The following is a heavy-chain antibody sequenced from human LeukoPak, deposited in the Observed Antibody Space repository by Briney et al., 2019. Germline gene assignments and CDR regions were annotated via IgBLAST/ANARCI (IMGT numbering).Heavy chain of an antibody. CDR2: ISSYNGNT. Sequence: ASVKVSCKASGYTFTSYGISWVRQAPGQGLEWMGWISSYNGNTNYAQKLQGRVTMTTDTSTGTAYMEVRSLRSDDTAVYYCARDRIATGDLYYFDYWGQGTLVTVSS. V-gene: IGHV1-18*01. CDR1: GYTFTSYG. CDR3: ARDRIATGDLYYFDY. J-gene: IGHJ4*02. D-gene: IGHD6-13*01.